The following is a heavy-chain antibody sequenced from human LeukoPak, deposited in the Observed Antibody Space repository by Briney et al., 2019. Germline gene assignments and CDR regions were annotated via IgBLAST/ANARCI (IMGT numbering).Heavy chain of an antibody. J-gene: IGHJ4*02. V-gene: IGHV3-7*01. CDR3: ARDHSSSWYFDY. Sequence: GGSPRLSCAASGFTFSSYWMSWVRQAPGKGLEWVANIKQDGSERYYVDSVKGRFTISRDNAENSLYLQMNSLRAEDTAVYYCARDHSSSWYFDYWGQGTLVTVSS. CDR1: GFTFSSYW. CDR2: IKQDGSER. D-gene: IGHD6-13*01.